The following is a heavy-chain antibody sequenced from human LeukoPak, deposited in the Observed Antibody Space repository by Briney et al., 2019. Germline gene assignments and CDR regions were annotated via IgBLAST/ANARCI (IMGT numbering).Heavy chain of an antibody. V-gene: IGHV1-8*01. CDR1: GYTFTSYD. CDR3: ARSVGLLLNWFDP. D-gene: IGHD2-15*01. Sequence: RASVKVSCKASGYTFTSYDINWVRQATGQGLEWMGRMNPNSGNTGYAQKFQGRVTMTRNTSISTAYMELSSLRSEDTAVYYCARSVGLLLNWFDPWGQGTLVTVSS. J-gene: IGHJ5*02. CDR2: MNPNSGNT.